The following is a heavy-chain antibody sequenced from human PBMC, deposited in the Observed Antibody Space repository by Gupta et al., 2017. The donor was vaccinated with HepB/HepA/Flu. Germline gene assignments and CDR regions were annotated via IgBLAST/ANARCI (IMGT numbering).Heavy chain of an antibody. CDR3: AKSAPNWNYGIDS. J-gene: IGHJ4*02. Sequence: GSLRRSSAPSGISSSSYAMTWLRQAPGKGLEWVSVIRSSNSRTYYADSVKGRFTISRDTSKNALYLQMDGLRAEDTAVYYCAKSAPNWNYGIDSWGQGTLVTVSS. CDR1: GISSSSYA. V-gene: IGHV3-23*01. D-gene: IGHD1-7*01. CDR2: IRSSNSRT.